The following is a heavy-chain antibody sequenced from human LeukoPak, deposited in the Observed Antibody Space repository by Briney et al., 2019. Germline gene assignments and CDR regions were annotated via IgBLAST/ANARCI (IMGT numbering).Heavy chain of an antibody. CDR2: IWFDGGEI. CDR1: GFTFSHYG. D-gene: IGHD5-24*01. CDR3: VRGSGGAGYNYWGDY. Sequence: GGSLRLSCAASGFTFSHYGMHWVRQAPGKGLEWVAVIWFDGGEIHYLDSVKGRFTISRDNSKNTLYLQMNSLRADDTAVYYCVRGSGGAGYNYWGDYWGQGTLVTVTP. V-gene: IGHV3-33*01. J-gene: IGHJ4*02.